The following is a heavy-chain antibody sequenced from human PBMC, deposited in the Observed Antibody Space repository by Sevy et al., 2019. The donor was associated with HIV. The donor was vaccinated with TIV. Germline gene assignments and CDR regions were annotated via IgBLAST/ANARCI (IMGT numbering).Heavy chain of an antibody. Sequence: GGSLRLSCAASGFTFSSYAMHWVRQAPGKGLEWVAVISYDGSNKYYADSVKGRFTISRDNSKNTLYLQMNSLRAEDTAVYHCAREPIFYDSSGYPSWYFDLWGRGTLVTVSS. V-gene: IGHV3-30-3*01. CDR3: AREPIFYDSSGYPSWYFDL. CDR1: GFTFSSYA. J-gene: IGHJ2*01. CDR2: ISYDGSNK. D-gene: IGHD3-22*01.